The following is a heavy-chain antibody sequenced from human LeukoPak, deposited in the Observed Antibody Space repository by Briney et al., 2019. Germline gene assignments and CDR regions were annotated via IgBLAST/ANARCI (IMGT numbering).Heavy chain of an antibody. D-gene: IGHD3-22*01. CDR1: GFTFNLYA. J-gene: IGHJ4*02. CDR3: AKDRPNYYEVSGQYYKTKGDS. Sequence: GGSLRLSCAASGFTFNLYAMSWVRQAPGKGLEWVSSITSSGATTYYADSVKGRFTISRDNSRNTLYLQMNSLRADDTALYYCAKDRPNYYEVSGQYYKTKGDSWGQGTLVTVSS. V-gene: IGHV3-23*01. CDR2: ITSSGATT.